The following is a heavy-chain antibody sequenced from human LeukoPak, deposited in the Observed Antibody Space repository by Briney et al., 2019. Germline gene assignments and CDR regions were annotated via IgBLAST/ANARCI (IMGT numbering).Heavy chain of an antibody. Sequence: SETLSLTCTVSGYAIRSGYYWGWIRQPPGKGLEWIGSIYHSGSTYYNPSLKSRVTISVDTPKNHFSLKLSSVTAADTAVYFCARFGNYYDSSGYSLDYWGQGALVTVSS. CDR2: IYHSGST. D-gene: IGHD3-22*01. CDR1: GYAIRSGYY. CDR3: ARFGNYYDSSGYSLDY. J-gene: IGHJ4*02. V-gene: IGHV4-38-2*02.